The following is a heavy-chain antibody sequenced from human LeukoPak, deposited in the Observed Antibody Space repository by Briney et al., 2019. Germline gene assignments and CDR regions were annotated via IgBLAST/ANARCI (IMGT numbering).Heavy chain of an antibody. CDR1: GFIFSSYG. V-gene: IGHV3-30*02. CDR3: ARDRSRVAAAGTFDY. D-gene: IGHD6-13*01. Sequence: GGSLRLSCAASGFIFSSYGMHWVRQAPGKGLEWVAFIRYDGSNKYYADSVKGRFTISRDNSKNTLYLQMNSLRAEDTAVYYCARDRSRVAAAGTFDYWGQGTLVTVSS. CDR2: IRYDGSNK. J-gene: IGHJ4*02.